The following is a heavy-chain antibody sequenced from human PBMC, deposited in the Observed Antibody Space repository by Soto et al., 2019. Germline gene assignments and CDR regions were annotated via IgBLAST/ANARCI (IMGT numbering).Heavy chain of an antibody. CDR2: IYHSGST. V-gene: IGHV4-30-2*01. J-gene: IGHJ4*02. D-gene: IGHD1-7*01. CDR1: GGSISSGGYS. Sequence: SETLSLTCAVSGGSISSGGYSWSWIRQPPGKGLEWIGYIYHSGSTYYNPSLKSRVTISVDRSKNQFSLKLSSVTAADTAVYYCAREYRITGTTGGFDYWGQGTLVTVSS. CDR3: AREYRITGTTGGFDY.